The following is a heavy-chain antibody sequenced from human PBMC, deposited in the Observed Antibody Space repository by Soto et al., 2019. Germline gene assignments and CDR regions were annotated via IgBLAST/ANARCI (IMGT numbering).Heavy chain of an antibody. D-gene: IGHD3-10*01. CDR2: IYHSGST. Sequence: QVQLQESGPGLVKPSGTLSLTCAVSGGSISSSNWWSWVRQPPGKGLEWIGEIYHSGSTNYNPSLKSRVTISVDKSNNQFSLKLSSVTAADTAVYYFARVSGSYYYGMDVWGQGTTVTVSS. V-gene: IGHV4-4*02. CDR1: GGSISSSNW. J-gene: IGHJ6*02. CDR3: ARVSGSYYYGMDV.